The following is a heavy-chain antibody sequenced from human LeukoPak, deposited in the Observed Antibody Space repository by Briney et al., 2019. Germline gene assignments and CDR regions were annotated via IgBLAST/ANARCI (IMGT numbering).Heavy chain of an antibody. CDR2: IYYSGST. CDR3: ARHRMRSSYDY. Sequence: SETLSLTCAVYGGSFSGYYWSWIRQPPGKGLEWIGSIYYSGSTYYNPSLKSRVTISVDTSKNQFSLKLSSVTAADTAVYYCARHRMRSSYDYWGQGTLVTVSS. J-gene: IGHJ4*02. CDR1: GGSFSGYY. D-gene: IGHD6-6*01. V-gene: IGHV4-34*01.